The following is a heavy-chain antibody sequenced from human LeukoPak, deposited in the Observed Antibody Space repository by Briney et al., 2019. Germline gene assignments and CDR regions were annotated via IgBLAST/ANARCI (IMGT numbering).Heavy chain of an antibody. CDR2: IHYSGYT. D-gene: IGHD7-27*01. V-gene: IGHV4-59*01. J-gene: IGHJ2*01. CDR3: ARHWGSDWYFDL. CDR1: GGSISNYY. Sequence: PSETLSLTCAVSGGSISNYYCSWIRQPPGEGLEWLGYIHYSGYTNYNPSLKSRVTISVDTSKNQFSLNLSSVTAADTAVYYCARHWGSDWYFDLWGRGTLVTVSS.